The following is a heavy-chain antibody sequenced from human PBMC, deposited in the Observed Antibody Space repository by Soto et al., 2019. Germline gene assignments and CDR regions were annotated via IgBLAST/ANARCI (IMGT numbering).Heavy chain of an antibody. CDR3: ATDSDTTVGYINWFDP. D-gene: IGHD4-17*01. CDR2: ISPILGIA. V-gene: IGHV1-69*04. CDR1: CSTFTSYG. J-gene: IGHJ5*02. Sequence: SVTVSFPASCSTFTSYGSSLVRQAPGQGLEWMGRISPILGIANYAQKLQGRVTITADKSTSTAYMELSSLRSEDTAVYYCATDSDTTVGYINWFDPWGQGTLVTVSS.